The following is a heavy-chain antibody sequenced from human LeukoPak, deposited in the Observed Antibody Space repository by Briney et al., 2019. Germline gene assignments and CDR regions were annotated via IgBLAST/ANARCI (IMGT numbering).Heavy chain of an antibody. D-gene: IGHD6-19*01. V-gene: IGHV3-20*04. CDR3: AKDPEKGLAVARLEH. Sequence: GGSLRLSCAASGFTFDDYGMSWVRQAPGKGLEWVSGINWNGGSTGYADSVKGRFTIFRDKSKTTLFLQMDSLRAEDTAVYYCAKDPEKGLAVARLEHWGQGTLVTVSS. CDR2: INWNGGST. CDR1: GFTFDDYG. J-gene: IGHJ5*02.